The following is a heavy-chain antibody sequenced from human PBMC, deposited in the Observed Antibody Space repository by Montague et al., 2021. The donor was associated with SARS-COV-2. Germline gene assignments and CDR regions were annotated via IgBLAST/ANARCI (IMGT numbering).Heavy chain of an antibody. CDR2: IYYSGTT. V-gene: IGHV4-39*01. Sequence: SETLSLTCTVSGGSISSGNYYWGWIRQPPGKGLEWIGSIYYSGTTYYNPSLQSRVTISVDTSKKQFSLKLGSVTAADTAVYYCARETYTSGWFQQFDYWGQGTLVTVSS. CDR1: GGSISSGNYY. D-gene: IGHD6-19*01. J-gene: IGHJ4*02. CDR3: ARETYTSGWFQQFDY.